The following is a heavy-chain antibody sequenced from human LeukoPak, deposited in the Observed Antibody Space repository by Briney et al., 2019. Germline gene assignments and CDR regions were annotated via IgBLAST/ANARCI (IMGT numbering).Heavy chain of an antibody. CDR3: ARGAVATEYYYMDV. CDR1: GNTFSNYV. D-gene: IGHD5-12*01. Sequence: ASVKVSCKASGNTFSNYVIDWVRQAPGQGLEWMGWISGYNGNTKYVQKFQGRVTMTTDTFTSTAYMELGSLRSDNTAVYYCARGAVATEYYYMDVWGKGTTVTVSS. CDR2: ISGYNGNT. V-gene: IGHV1-18*01. J-gene: IGHJ6*03.